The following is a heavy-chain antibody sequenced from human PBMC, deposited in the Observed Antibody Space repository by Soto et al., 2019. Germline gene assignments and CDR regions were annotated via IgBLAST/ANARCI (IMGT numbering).Heavy chain of an antibody. Sequence: GGSLRLSCAASGFTFSSYGMHWVRQAPGKGLEWVAVISYDGSNKYYADSVKGRFTISRDNSKNTLYLQMNSLRAEDTAVYYCAKDGLVRSYNYSYGMDVGGKGTTVTVS. CDR3: AKDGLVRSYNYSYGMDV. CDR2: ISYDGSNK. V-gene: IGHV3-30*18. J-gene: IGHJ6*04. CDR1: GFTFSSYG. D-gene: IGHD3-22*01.